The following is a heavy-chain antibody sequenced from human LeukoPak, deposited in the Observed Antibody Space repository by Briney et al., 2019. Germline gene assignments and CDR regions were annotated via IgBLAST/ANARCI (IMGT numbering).Heavy chain of an antibody. CDR1: GGSFSGYY. J-gene: IGHJ4*02. D-gene: IGHD3-10*01. V-gene: IGHV4-34*01. CDR3: ARGVRVYGTSFDY. CDR2: INHSGST. Sequence: PSETLSLTCSVYGGSFSGYYWIWIRHPPGQGLEWIGEINHSGSTNYNPSLNSRVTISVDTSKNQFSLKLSSVTAADTAVYYCARGVRVYGTSFDYWGQGTLVTVSS.